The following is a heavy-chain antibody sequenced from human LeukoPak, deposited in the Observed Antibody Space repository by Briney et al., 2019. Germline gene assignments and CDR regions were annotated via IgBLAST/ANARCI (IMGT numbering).Heavy chain of an antibody. CDR2: IYYSGRT. V-gene: IGHV4-39*01. J-gene: IGHJ4*02. D-gene: IGHD3-10*01. CDR3: AREWFGDLLFDY. CDR1: GGSMSSSSYS. Sequence: NASETLSLTCTVSGGSMSSSSYSWGWIRQPPGKGLEWIGSIYYSGRTYYNPSLKSRVTISVDTSRQQFSLKLSSVTASDTAVYYCAREWFGDLLFDYWGQGTLVTVSS.